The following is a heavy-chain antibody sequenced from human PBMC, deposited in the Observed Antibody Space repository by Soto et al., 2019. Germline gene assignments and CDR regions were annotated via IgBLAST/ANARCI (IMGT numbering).Heavy chain of an antibody. CDR1: GDYINSNYC. J-gene: IGHJ4*02. Sequence: QVQLQESGPGLVRPSGTLSLTCAVSGDYINSNYCWTWVRQPPGKGLEWIAEIYYTGGTSYNPSLKSRDTISMDKSKNQFSLNLTAVTAADTAMHYCARDTGWGLGYWGQGTLVTVSS. CDR3: ARDTGWGLGY. V-gene: IGHV4-4*02. D-gene: IGHD6-19*01. CDR2: IYYTGGT.